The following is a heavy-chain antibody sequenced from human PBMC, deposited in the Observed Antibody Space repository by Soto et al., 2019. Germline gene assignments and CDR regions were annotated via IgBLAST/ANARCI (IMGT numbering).Heavy chain of an antibody. D-gene: IGHD3-10*01. CDR3: VRGCGPRGPPY. V-gene: IGHV3-74*01. Sequence: GGSLRLSCAASGFIFNNYWMHWVRQAPGKGLVWVARINGDGSTTTYVGSAKGRFTISRDNATNTVYLQMNSLRVEDTAVYYCVRGCGPRGPPYWGQGILVTVSS. J-gene: IGHJ4*02. CDR2: INGDGSTT. CDR1: GFIFNNYW.